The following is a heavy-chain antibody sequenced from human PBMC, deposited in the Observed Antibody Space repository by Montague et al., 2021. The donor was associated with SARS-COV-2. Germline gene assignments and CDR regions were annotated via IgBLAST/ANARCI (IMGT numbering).Heavy chain of an antibody. CDR2: INHSGST. Sequence: SETLSLTCAVYGGTFSGYYLSWIRQPPGKGLEWIGEINHSGSTNYNPSLKSRVTISVDTSKNQFSLKLSSVTAADTAVYYCTREGYQVLWSDYYYYGMDVWGQRTTVTVSS. J-gene: IGHJ6*02. CDR3: TREGYQVLWSDYYYYGMDV. V-gene: IGHV4-34*01. CDR1: GGTFSGYY. D-gene: IGHD2-2*01.